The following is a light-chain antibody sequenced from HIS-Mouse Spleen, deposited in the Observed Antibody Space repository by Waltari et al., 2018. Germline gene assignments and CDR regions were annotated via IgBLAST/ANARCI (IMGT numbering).Light chain of an antibody. CDR2: GAS. CDR3: QQYGSSPGLT. J-gene: IGKJ4*01. Sequence: EIVLTQSPGTPSLSPGERATPSCRASQSVSSSYLAWYQQKPGQAPRLLIYGASSRATGIPDRFSGSGSGTDFTLTISRLEPEDFAVYYCQQYGSSPGLTFGGGTKVEIK. CDR1: QSVSSSY. V-gene: IGKV3-20*01.